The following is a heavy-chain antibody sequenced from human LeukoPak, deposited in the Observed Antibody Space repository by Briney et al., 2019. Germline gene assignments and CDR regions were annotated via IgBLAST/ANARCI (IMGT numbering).Heavy chain of an antibody. CDR2: MYTGGGR. CDR1: GFSVSNYY. D-gene: IGHD2-21*02. J-gene: IGHJ4*02. CDR3: TRGQSYCGADCYSD. Sequence: GGSLRLSCGASGFSVSNYYMSWVRQPPGKGLEWVSVMYTGGGRYYGDSVKGRFTISRDNSKNTVFLQMNSLRVEDTALYYCTRGQSYCGADCYSDWGQGTLVTVSS. V-gene: IGHV3-66*01.